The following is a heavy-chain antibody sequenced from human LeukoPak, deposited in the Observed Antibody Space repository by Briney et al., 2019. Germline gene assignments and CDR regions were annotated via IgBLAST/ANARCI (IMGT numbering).Heavy chain of an antibody. CDR3: AAPMDGDTAMVMSGMDV. CDR1: GFTFTSSA. D-gene: IGHD5-18*01. J-gene: IGHJ6*02. Sequence: GTSVKVSCKAPGFTFTSSAMQWVRQARGQRLEWIGWIVVGSGNTNYAQKFQERVTITRDMSTSTAYMELSSLRSEDTAVYYCAAPMDGDTAMVMSGMDVWGQGTTVTVSS. V-gene: IGHV1-58*02. CDR2: IVVGSGNT.